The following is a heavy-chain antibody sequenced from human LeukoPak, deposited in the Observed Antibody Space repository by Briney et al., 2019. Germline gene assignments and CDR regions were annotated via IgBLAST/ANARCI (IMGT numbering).Heavy chain of an antibody. Sequence: PSETLSLTCTVSGGSISSSSYYWGWIRQPPGKGLEWIGSIYYSGSTYYNPSLKSRVTISVDTSKNQFSLKLSSVTAADTAVYYCAREAAGKDAFDIWGQGTMVTVSS. V-gene: IGHV4-39*07. CDR1: GGSISSSSYY. CDR2: IYYSGST. J-gene: IGHJ3*02. D-gene: IGHD6-13*01. CDR3: AREAAGKDAFDI.